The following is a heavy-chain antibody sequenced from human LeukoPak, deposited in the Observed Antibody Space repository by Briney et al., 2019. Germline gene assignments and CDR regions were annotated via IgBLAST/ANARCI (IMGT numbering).Heavy chain of an antibody. CDR1: GYTFTSYG. CDR2: ISAYNGNT. CDR3: ARVRIAAAGTWVLYYYYYMDV. V-gene: IGHV1-18*01. J-gene: IGHJ6*03. Sequence: ASVKVSCKASGYTFTSYGISWVRQAPGQGLEWMGWISAYNGNTNYAQKLQGRVTMTTDTSTSTAYMELRSLRSDDTAVYYCARVRIAAAGTWVLYYYYYMDVWGKGTTVTISS. D-gene: IGHD6-13*01.